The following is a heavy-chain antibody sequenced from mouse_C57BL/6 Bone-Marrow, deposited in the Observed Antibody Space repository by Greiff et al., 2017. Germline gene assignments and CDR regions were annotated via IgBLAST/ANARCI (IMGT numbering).Heavy chain of an antibody. CDR2: ISDGGSYT. CDR1: GFTFSSYA. Sequence: EVMLVESGGGLVKPGGSLKLSCAASGFTFSSYAMSWVRQTPEKRLEWVATISDGGSYTYYPDNVKGRFTISRDNAKNNLYLQMSHLKSEDTAIYYCARPRDYDVAWFAYWGQGTLVTVSA. V-gene: IGHV5-4*03. D-gene: IGHD2-4*01. CDR3: ARPRDYDVAWFAY. J-gene: IGHJ3*01.